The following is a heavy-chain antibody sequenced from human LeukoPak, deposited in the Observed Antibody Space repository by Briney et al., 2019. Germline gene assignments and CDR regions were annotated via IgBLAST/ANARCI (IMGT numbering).Heavy chain of an antibody. Sequence: GGSLRLSCAASGFTFSNYNMNWVRQTPGKGLEWVSSITRDSIYTFYAASVKGRFTISRDNAKNSLSLQMNSLRAEDTAVYYCARDPYNGYYGDDYYYYMDVWGKGTTVTISS. V-gene: IGHV3-21*01. CDR3: ARDPYNGYYGDDYYYYMDV. J-gene: IGHJ6*03. CDR2: ITRDSIYT. D-gene: IGHD4-17*01. CDR1: GFTFSNYN.